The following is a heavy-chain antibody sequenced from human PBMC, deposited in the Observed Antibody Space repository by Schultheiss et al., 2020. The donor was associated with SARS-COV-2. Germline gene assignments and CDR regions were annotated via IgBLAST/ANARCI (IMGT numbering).Heavy chain of an antibody. Sequence: GESLKISCAASGFTFSDYYMSWIRQAPGKGLEWVSYISSSGSTIYYADSVKGRFTFSRDNAKNSLYLQMNSLRAEDTAVYYCARDRGYCSSTNCYTGPFDYWGQGTLVTVSS. CDR2: ISSSGSTI. V-gene: IGHV3-11*04. CDR1: GFTFSDYY. CDR3: ARDRGYCSSTNCYTGPFDY. J-gene: IGHJ4*02. D-gene: IGHD2-2*02.